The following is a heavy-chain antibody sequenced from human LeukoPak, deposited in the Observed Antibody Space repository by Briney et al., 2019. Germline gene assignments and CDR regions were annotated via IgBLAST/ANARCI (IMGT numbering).Heavy chain of an antibody. J-gene: IGHJ6*04. CDR2: ISSSSSYI. V-gene: IGHV3-21*01. CDR3: ARDRVPSGRFYYYYGMDV. Sequence: GGSLRLSRAASGFTFSSYSMNWVRQAPGKGLEWVSSISSSSSYIYYTDSVKGRFTISKDNAKNSLYLQMNSLRAEDTAVYYCARDRVPSGRFYYYYGMDVWGKGTTVTVSS. CDR1: GFTFSSYS. D-gene: IGHD3-10*01.